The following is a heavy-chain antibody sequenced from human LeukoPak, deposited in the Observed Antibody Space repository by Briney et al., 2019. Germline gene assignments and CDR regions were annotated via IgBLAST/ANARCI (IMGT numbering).Heavy chain of an antibody. Sequence: PGGSLRLSCAASGFTVSSNYMSWVRQAPGKGLEWVSHISSSSSTIYYADSVKGRFTISRDNAKNSLYLQMNSLRAEDTAVYYCARDLFSGSSSYFDYWGQGTLVTVSS. CDR3: ARDLFSGSSSYFDY. CDR2: ISSSSSTI. J-gene: IGHJ4*02. CDR1: GFTVSSNY. D-gene: IGHD6-6*01. V-gene: IGHV3-48*01.